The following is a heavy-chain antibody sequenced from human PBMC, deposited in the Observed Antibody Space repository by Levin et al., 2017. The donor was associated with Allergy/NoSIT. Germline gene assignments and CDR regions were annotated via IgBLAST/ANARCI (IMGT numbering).Heavy chain of an antibody. D-gene: IGHD3-3*01. Sequence: GGSLRLSCAASGFTFTNAWMNWVRQAPGKGLEWVGRIKSKYEGEIRDHAASVKGRFTISRDDSKNTLYLEMNSLKSEDTGGYYCATTNYNFWSGYGHYDMDVWGQGTTVTVSS. CDR3: ATTNYNFWSGYGHYDMDV. CDR1: GFTFTNAW. J-gene: IGHJ6*02. V-gene: IGHV3-15*01. CDR2: IKSKYEGEIR.